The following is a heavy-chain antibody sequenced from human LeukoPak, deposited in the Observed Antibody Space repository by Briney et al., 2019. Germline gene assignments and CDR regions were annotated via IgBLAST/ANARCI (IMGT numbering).Heavy chain of an antibody. J-gene: IGHJ6*03. D-gene: IGHD6-6*01. V-gene: IGHV4-59*11. Sequence: SETLSLTCTVSVGSISIHYWSWIRQPPGKGLEGIGYIYYSGSTNYNPSLKSRVTISVDTSKNQFSLKLSYVTAADTAVYYCARVYSSSSVRYYYYYYMDVWGKGTTVTVSS. CDR3: ARVYSSSSVRYYYYYYMDV. CDR2: IYYSGST. CDR1: VGSISIHY.